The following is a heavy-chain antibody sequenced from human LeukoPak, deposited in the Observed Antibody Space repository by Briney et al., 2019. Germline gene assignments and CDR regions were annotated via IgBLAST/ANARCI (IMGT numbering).Heavy chain of an antibody. J-gene: IGHJ4*02. CDR1: GFTFSSYW. CDR2: ISYDGSNK. Sequence: GGSLRLSCAASGFTFSSYWMSWVRQAPGKGLEWVAVISYDGSNKYYADSVKGRFTISRDNSKNTLYLQMNSLRAEDTAVYYCARGQSVGHYGDYFDYWGQGTLVTVSS. CDR3: ARGQSVGHYGDYFDY. V-gene: IGHV3-30*03. D-gene: IGHD4-17*01.